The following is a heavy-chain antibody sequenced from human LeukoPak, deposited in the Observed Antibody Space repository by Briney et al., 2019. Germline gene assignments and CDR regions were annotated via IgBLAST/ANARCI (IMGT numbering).Heavy chain of an antibody. D-gene: IGHD1-1*01. Sequence: SETLSLTCAVYGGSFSGHYWSWIRQPPGKGLEWIGEVSHSSNTNYSPSLKSRVSLSVDTSKNQFSLRLSSVTAADTAVYYCARRRDWNDVLDYWGQGTLVTVSS. V-gene: IGHV4-34*01. CDR1: GGSFSGHY. J-gene: IGHJ4*02. CDR2: VSHSSNT. CDR3: ARRRDWNDVLDY.